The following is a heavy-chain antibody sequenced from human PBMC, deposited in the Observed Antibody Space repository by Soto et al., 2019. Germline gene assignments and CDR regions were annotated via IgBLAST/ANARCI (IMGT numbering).Heavy chain of an antibody. CDR3: ARGRVTTYLTAFDD. CDR2: IIPVFGTA. D-gene: IGHD4-17*01. J-gene: IGHJ4*02. CDR1: GGTFISYA. V-gene: IGHV1-69*01. Sequence: QVQLVQSGAEVKKPGSSVKVSCKASGGTFISYAISWVRQAPGRGLEWMGGIIPVFGTANYTQKFQGRVTITADESTSTAYMELSSLRSEDTALYYCARGRVTTYLTAFDDWCQGTLVTVSS.